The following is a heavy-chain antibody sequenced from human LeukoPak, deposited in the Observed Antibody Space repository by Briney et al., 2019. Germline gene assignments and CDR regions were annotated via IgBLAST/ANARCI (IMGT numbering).Heavy chain of an antibody. CDR2: ISAYNGNT. J-gene: IGHJ6*02. CDR3: ARIHPFRSSSWSIDRYGMDV. V-gene: IGHV1-18*01. Sequence: GASVKVSCKASGYTFTSYGISWVRQAPGQGLEWMGWISAYNGNTNYAQKLQGRVTMTTDTSTSTAYMELRSLRSDDTAVYYCARIHPFRSSSWSIDRYGMDVWGQGTTVTVSS. D-gene: IGHD6-13*01. CDR1: GYTFTSYG.